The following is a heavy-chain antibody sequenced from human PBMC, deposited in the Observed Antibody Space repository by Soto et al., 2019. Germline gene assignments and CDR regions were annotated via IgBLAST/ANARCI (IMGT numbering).Heavy chain of an antibody. CDR1: GGSISSYY. D-gene: IGHD2-15*01. CDR3: ARGTSSGGSSHYYFDY. Sequence: SETLSLTCTVSGGSISSYYWSWIRQPPGKGLEWIGYIYYSGSTNYNPSLKSRVTISVDTSKNQFSLKLSSVTAADTAVYYCARGTSSGGSSHYYFDYWGQGTLVTVS. V-gene: IGHV4-59*01. CDR2: IYYSGST. J-gene: IGHJ4*02.